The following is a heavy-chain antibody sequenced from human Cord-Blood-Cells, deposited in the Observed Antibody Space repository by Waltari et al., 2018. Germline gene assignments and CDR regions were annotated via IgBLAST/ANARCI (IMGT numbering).Heavy chain of an antibody. Sequence: QVQLQESGPGLVKPSETLSLTSTVSGGSISSYYWSWIRQPPGKGLEWIGYIYYSGSTNYNPSLKSRVTISVDTSKNQFSLKLSSVTAADTAVYYCARLSGYPHYWGQGTLVTVSS. CDR3: ARLSGYPHY. J-gene: IGHJ4*02. D-gene: IGHD5-12*01. V-gene: IGHV4-59*08. CDR1: GGSISSYY. CDR2: IYYSGST.